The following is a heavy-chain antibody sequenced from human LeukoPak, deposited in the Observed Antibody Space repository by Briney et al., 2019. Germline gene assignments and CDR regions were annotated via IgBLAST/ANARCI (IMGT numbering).Heavy chain of an antibody. Sequence: GGSLRLSCAASGFTFSSYAMHWVRQAPGKELEWVAVISYDGINKYYADSVKGRFTISRDNSKNTLYLQMNSLRAEDTAIYNCAKVDSQRLIMYYFDYWGQGTLVTVSS. CDR2: ISYDGINK. CDR3: AKVDSQRLIMYYFDY. V-gene: IGHV3-30*04. CDR1: GFTFSSYA. D-gene: IGHD6-25*01. J-gene: IGHJ4*02.